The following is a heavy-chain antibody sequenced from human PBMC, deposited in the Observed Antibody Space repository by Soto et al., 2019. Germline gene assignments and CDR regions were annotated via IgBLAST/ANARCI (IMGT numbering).Heavy chain of an antibody. CDR1: GFTFRSYW. V-gene: IGHV3-7*01. J-gene: IGHJ5*02. Sequence: EVQLVESGGGLVQPGGSLRLFCAASGFTFRSYWMSWVRQAPGKGLEWVAHIKQDGSEKYYVDSVKGRFTISRDNAKNSVYLQMNSLRAEDTAVYYCARELTIFGVVSNWFDPWSQGTLVTVSS. CDR3: ARELTIFGVVSNWFDP. D-gene: IGHD3-3*01. CDR2: IKQDGSEK.